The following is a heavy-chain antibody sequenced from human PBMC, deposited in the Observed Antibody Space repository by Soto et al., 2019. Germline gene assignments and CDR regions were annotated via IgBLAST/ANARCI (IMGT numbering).Heavy chain of an antibody. CDR2: VYYSGST. D-gene: IGHD3-10*01. V-gene: IGHV4-59*08. J-gene: IGHJ4*02. CDR1: GGSISSYY. Sequence: PSETLSLTCAVSGGSISSYYWSWIRQPPGKGLEWIGYVYYSGSTNYNPSLRSRVTISVDTSKNQFSLKLTSVTAADTAVYYCVRRHGLTIDAYYWGQGTLVTVSS. CDR3: VRRHGLTIDAYY.